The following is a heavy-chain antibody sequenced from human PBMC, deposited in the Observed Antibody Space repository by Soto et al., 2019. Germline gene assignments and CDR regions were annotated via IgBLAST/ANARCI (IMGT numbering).Heavy chain of an antibody. Sequence: QVQLVQSGAEVKKPGSSVKVSCKAYGGTFSSYAISWVRHAPGQGLEWMGGLIPISETTNYAQKLKGRVTLTADESKSTAYMELSRLRSDDTAVSYCARSQGSSTCCEIYYYCYYGMDIWCQGTRVTFSS. CDR2: LIPISETT. V-gene: IGHV1-69*01. CDR3: ARSQGSSTCCEIYYYCYYGMDI. J-gene: IGHJ6*01. CDR1: GGTFSSYA. D-gene: IGHD2-2*01.